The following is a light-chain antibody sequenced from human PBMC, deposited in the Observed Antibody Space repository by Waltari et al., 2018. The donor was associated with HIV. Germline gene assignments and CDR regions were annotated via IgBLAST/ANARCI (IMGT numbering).Light chain of an antibody. CDR3: ATHSTTDFLL. CDR1: SFGADIYNF. CDR2: GVV. V-gene: IGLV2-14*01. J-gene: IGLJ2*01. Sequence: HSALTQPASVSGSPGQSVTISCSGISFGADIYNFVSWYQHHPGKAPRLLLYGVVNRSPVSPYRFSGSKSDATASLTISGLQSDDEAFYYCATHSTTDFLLFGGGTKLTVL.